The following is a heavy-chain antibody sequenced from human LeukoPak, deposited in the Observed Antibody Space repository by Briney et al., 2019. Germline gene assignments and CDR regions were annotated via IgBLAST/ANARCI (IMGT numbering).Heavy chain of an antibody. Sequence: GGSLRLSCAASGFTVSSNYMSWVRQAPGKGLEWVSVIYSGGSTYYADSVKGRFTISRDNSKNTLYLQMNSLRAEDTAVYYCAREVDGNSLLDYWGQGTLVTVSS. J-gene: IGHJ4*02. CDR1: GFTVSSNY. CDR3: AREVDGNSLLDY. CDR2: IYSGGST. V-gene: IGHV3-53*01. D-gene: IGHD2/OR15-2a*01.